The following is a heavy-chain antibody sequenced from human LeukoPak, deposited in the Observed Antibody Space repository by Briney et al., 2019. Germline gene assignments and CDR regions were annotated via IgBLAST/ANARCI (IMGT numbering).Heavy chain of an antibody. Sequence: WASVKVSCKASGYTFTSYDINWVRQATGQGLEWMGWMNPNSGNTGYAQKFQGRVTMTRNTSITTAYMELSSLKSDDTAVYYCASAHCSGSSCFWGAFEFWGQGTMVTVSS. J-gene: IGHJ3*01. CDR2: MNPNSGNT. D-gene: IGHD2-2*01. V-gene: IGHV1-8*01. CDR1: GYTFTSYD. CDR3: ASAHCSGSSCFWGAFEF.